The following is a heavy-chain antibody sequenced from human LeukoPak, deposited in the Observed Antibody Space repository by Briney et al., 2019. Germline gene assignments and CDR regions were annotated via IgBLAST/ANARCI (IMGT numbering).Heavy chain of an antibody. J-gene: IGHJ4*02. CDR1: GYSFTNYW. Sequence: GESLKISCKGSGYSFTNYWIGWVRQMPGKGLEWMGIIYPGDSDTRYSSSFQGQVTISVDRSISTAYLQWSSLKASDTAMYYCARPHFDSSGYEFDYWGQGTLVTVSS. CDR3: ARPHFDSSGYEFDY. D-gene: IGHD3-22*01. CDR2: IYPGDSDT. V-gene: IGHV5-51*01.